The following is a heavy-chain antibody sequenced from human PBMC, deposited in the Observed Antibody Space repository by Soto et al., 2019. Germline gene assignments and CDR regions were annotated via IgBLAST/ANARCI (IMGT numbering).Heavy chain of an antibody. CDR1: GGSISSYY. CDR3: ARPIRKLSRFDP. Sequence: SETLSLTCTVSGGSISSYYWSWIRQPRGKGLEWIGYSYYSGGSNYNPSLKSRVTISVDTTKNQFSLKLSSVTAADTALYYCARPIRKLSRFDPWGQGTLVTVSS. CDR2: SYYSGGS. J-gene: IGHJ5*02. D-gene: IGHD1-1*01. V-gene: IGHV4-59*08.